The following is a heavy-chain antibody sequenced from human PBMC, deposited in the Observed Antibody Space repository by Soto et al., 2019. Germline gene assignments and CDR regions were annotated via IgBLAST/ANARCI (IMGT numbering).Heavy chain of an antibody. J-gene: IGHJ3*01. CDR3: AIRGSS. D-gene: IGHD2-2*01. CDR1: GFTFSSSE. CDR2: IHPAGQPI. V-gene: IGHV3-48*03. Sequence: EVQLVESGGGLVQPGGSLRLSCVASGFTFSSSEMYWVRQAPGKGLEWVSYIHPAGQPIFYADSVKGRFTISRDNDKNSLYLQTQIMRAEATVVYYCAIRGSSWGQGTRVTVSS.